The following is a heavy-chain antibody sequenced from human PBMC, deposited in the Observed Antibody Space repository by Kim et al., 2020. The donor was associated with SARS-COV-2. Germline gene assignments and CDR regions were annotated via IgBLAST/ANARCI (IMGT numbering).Heavy chain of an antibody. CDR3: ARHGPIVGPYDY. J-gene: IGHJ4*02. D-gene: IGHD1-26*01. Sequence: RYSPSFQGPVTLSADKSISTAYLQWSSLKASDTAMYYCARHGPIVGPYDYWGQGTLVTVSS. V-gene: IGHV5-51*01.